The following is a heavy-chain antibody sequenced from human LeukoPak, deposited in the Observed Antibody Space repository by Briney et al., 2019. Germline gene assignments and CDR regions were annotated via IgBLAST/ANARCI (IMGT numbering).Heavy chain of an antibody. J-gene: IGHJ4*02. CDR3: AREAGSRNKSPNYFDY. CDR1: GGHVSRNNAA. Sequence: SPALSLPCSISGGHVSRNNAALKLIQQSPSQSLSWLGRTYYRSKWYNDYAVSVKSRITINPDTSKNQFSLQLNSVTPEDTAVYYCAREAGSRNKSPNYFDYWGQGTLVTVSS. V-gene: IGHV6-1*01. D-gene: IGHD6-19*01. CDR2: TYYRSKWYN.